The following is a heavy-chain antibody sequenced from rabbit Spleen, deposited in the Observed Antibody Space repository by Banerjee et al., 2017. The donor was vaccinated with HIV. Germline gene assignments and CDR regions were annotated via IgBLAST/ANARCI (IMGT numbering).Heavy chain of an antibody. D-gene: IGHD6-1*01. Sequence: QEQLEESGGDLVKPEGSLTLTCTASGFSFSSSYYMCWVRQAPGKGLECIACIYGGSSGTTYYASWVNGRFTISKTSSTTVTLQMTSLTAADTATYFCASAYSDVYFNLWGQGTLVTVS. CDR3: ASAYSDVYFNL. CDR1: GFSFSSSYY. V-gene: IGHV1S45*01. CDR2: IYGGSSGTT. J-gene: IGHJ4*01.